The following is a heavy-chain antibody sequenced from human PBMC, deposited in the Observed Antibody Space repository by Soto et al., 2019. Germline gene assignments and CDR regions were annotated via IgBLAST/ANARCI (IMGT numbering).Heavy chain of an antibody. Sequence: QVQLVQSGAEVKRPGSSVKVSCKASGDTFNFYSINWVRQAPGLGLEWMGRVNPILSMSNYARRFQGRVTMTADKSTSTAYMELSGLRSEDTAIYYCATSYGSGYRAFDFWGQGALVTVSS. CDR3: ATSYGSGYRAFDF. J-gene: IGHJ4*02. V-gene: IGHV1-69*04. CDR2: VNPILSMS. CDR1: GDTFNFYS. D-gene: IGHD3-10*01.